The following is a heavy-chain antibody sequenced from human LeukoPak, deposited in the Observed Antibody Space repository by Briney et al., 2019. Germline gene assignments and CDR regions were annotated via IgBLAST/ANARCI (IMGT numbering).Heavy chain of an antibody. Sequence: PGRSLRLSCAASGFTFSSYGMHWVRQAPGKGLEWVAVIWYDGSNKYYADSVKGRFTISRDNSKNTLYLQMNSLRVEDTALYYCARYGNNVDNAFDIWGQGTMVTVSS. CDR2: IWYDGSNK. CDR3: ARYGNNVDNAFDI. J-gene: IGHJ3*02. V-gene: IGHV3-33*08. D-gene: IGHD4-17*01. CDR1: GFTFSSYG.